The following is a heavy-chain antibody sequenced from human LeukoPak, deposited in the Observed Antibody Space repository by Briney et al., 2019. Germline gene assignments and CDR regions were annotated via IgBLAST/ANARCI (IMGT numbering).Heavy chain of an antibody. V-gene: IGHV3-7*01. J-gene: IGHJ4*02. CDR3: ARTFGSAYYVPAGDY. CDR1: GFTFSSYA. D-gene: IGHD2-2*01. CDR2: IKHDGSEK. Sequence: PGGSLRLSCAASGFTFSSYAMSWVRQAPGKGLECVANIKHDGSEKYYVDSVKGRFTISRDNAEKSLYLQMSSLRADDTAVYYCARTFGSAYYVPAGDYWGQGTLVTVSS.